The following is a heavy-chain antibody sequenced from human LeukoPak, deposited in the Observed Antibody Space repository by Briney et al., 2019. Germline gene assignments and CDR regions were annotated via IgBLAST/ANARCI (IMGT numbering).Heavy chain of an antibody. J-gene: IGHJ6*03. Sequence: GASVKVSCKASGYTFASFGITWVRQAPGQGLEWMGWINTHNGDTYYAQKLQGRVTMTTDTSTSTAYMELRSLRSDDTAVYYCARDGYRLSGYFYYMDVWGKGTTVTVSS. CDR1: GYTFASFG. CDR3: ARDGYRLSGYFYYMDV. CDR2: INTHNGDT. D-gene: IGHD2-2*03. V-gene: IGHV1-18*01.